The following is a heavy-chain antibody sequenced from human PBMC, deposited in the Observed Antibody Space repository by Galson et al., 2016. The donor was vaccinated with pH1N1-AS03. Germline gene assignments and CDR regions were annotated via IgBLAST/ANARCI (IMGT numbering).Heavy chain of an antibody. D-gene: IGHD2-2*01. J-gene: IGHJ4*02. CDR2: IYPGDSDT. V-gene: IGHV5-51*03. CDR1: GDSFNTYW. CDR3: ARRGHCTGISCYHLDS. Sequence: SGAEVKKPGESLKISCKGSGDSFNTYWIGWVRQMPGKGLEWMGIIYPGDSDTRYSPSFQGHVTISADASISTAYLQWSSLKASDTAIYYCARRGHCTGISCYHLDSWGQGTMVTVSS.